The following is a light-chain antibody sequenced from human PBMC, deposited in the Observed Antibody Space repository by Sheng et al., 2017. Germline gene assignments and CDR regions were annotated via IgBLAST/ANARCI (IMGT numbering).Light chain of an antibody. CDR2: DAS. J-gene: IGKJ2*01. V-gene: IGKV3-15*01. Sequence: EIVLTQSPATLSVSPGERATLSCRASQSVSSNLAWYQQKPGQAPRLLIYDASTRAIGVPPRFSGSGSRTEFTLTISSLQSEDFATYYCQQYNYRPPYTFGQGTKVE. CDR3: QQYNYRPPYT. CDR1: QSVSSN.